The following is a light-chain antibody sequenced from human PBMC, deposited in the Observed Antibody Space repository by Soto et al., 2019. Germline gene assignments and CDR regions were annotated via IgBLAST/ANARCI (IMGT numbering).Light chain of an antibody. CDR2: GAS. Sequence: VLTQSPATLSVSPGERATLSCWASYSVSINLAWYQQKPGQAPRLLIYGASTSATGIPARFNGSGSGTEFTLTISSLQSEDFGLYYCQQYNNWHTFGPGTKVEIK. CDR1: YSVSIN. CDR3: QQYNNWHT. J-gene: IGKJ3*01. V-gene: IGKV3-15*01.